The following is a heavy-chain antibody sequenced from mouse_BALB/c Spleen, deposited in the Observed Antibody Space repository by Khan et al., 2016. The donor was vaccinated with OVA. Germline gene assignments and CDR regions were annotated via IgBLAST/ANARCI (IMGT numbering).Heavy chain of an antibody. V-gene: IGHV14-1*02. CDR2: IDPENGNT. D-gene: IGHD2-1*01. CDR1: GFNIKDYY. Sequence: EVQLQQSGAELVRPGALVKLSCKASGFNIKDYYMHWVKQRPEQGLEWIGWIDPENGNTIYDPKFQGKASITADTSSNTAYLQLSSLTSEDTAVYYCATHRMDGNGGYWYFDVWGAGTTVTVSS. J-gene: IGHJ1*01. CDR3: ATHRMDGNGGYWYFDV.